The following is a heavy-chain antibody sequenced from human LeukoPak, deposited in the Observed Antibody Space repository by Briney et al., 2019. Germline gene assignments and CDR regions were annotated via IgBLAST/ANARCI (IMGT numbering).Heavy chain of an antibody. CDR3: ARATGYSYGPMDY. Sequence: PSGTLSLTCAVSGGSISSSNWWSWVRQPPGKGLEWIGEIYHSGSTNYNPSPKSRVTISVDKSKNQFSLKLSSVTAADTAVYYCARATGYSYGPMDYWGQGTLVTVSS. D-gene: IGHD5-18*01. J-gene: IGHJ4*02. CDR2: IYHSGST. V-gene: IGHV4-4*02. CDR1: GGSISSSNW.